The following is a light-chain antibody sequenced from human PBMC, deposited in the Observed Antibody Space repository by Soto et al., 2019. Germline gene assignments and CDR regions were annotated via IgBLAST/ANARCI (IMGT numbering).Light chain of an antibody. V-gene: IGKV4-1*01. J-gene: IGKJ3*01. CDR3: QQYYSTPPVT. CDR2: WAS. CDR1: QSVLYSSNNKNY. Sequence: DIVMTQSPDSLAVSLGERATINCKSSQSVLYSSNNKNYLAWYQQKPGQPPKLLISWASTRESGVPDRSSGSGSGTDFTLTISSLQAEDGAVYYCQQYYSTPPVTFGPGTKLDIK.